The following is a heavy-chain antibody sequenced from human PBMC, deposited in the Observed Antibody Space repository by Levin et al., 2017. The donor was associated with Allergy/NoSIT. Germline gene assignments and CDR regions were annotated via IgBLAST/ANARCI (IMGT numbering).Heavy chain of an antibody. J-gene: IGHJ4*02. CDR3: ARERRPDYYDSSGYYSFDY. CDR2: IIPIFGTA. V-gene: IGHV1-69*01. Sequence: PGESLKISCKASGGTFSSYAISWVRQAPGQGLEWMGGIIPIFGTANYAQKFQGRVTTTADESTSTAYMELSSLRSEDTAVYYCARERRPDYYDSSGYYSFDYWGQGTLVTVSS. D-gene: IGHD3-22*01. CDR1: GGTFSSYA.